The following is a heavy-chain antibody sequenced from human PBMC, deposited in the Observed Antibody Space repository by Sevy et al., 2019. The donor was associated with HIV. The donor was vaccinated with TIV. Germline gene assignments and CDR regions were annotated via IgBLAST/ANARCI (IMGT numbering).Heavy chain of an antibody. D-gene: IGHD3-22*01. Sequence: GGSLRLSCAASGFTFSSYAMHWVRQAPGKGLEWVAVISYDGSNKYYADSVKGRFTISRDNSKNTLYLQMNSLRAEDKAVYYCARVRYYYDSSGYYPYYYYYGMDVWGQGTTVTVSS. V-gene: IGHV3-30*04. CDR2: ISYDGSNK. CDR3: ARVRYYYDSSGYYPYYYYYGMDV. CDR1: GFTFSSYA. J-gene: IGHJ6*02.